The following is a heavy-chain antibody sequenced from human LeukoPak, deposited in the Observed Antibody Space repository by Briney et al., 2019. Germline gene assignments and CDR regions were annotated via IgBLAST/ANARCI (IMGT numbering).Heavy chain of an antibody. CDR3: ARDEDTYYYDSSGYQGDY. CDR1: GGSISSYY. J-gene: IGHJ4*02. CDR2: IFYSGST. Sequence: SETLSLTCTVSGGSISSYYWSWIRQPPGKGLEWIGYIFYSGSTNYNPSLKSRVTISVDTSKSQFSLRLSSVTAADTAVYYCARDEDTYYYDSSGYQGDYWGQGTLVTVSS. D-gene: IGHD3-22*01. V-gene: IGHV4-59*12.